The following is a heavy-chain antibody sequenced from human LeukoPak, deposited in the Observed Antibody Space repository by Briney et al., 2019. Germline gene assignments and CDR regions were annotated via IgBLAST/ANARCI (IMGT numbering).Heavy chain of an antibody. CDR3: ARIGLYMSSWYFDL. CDR1: GGSISSGSYY. Sequence: IPLETLSLTCTVSGGSISSGSYYWSWIRQPAGKGLEWIGRIYTSGSTNYDPSLKSRVTISVDTSKNQLSLRLSSVTAADTAVYYCARIGLYMSSWYFDLWGRGTLVTVSS. CDR2: IYTSGST. J-gene: IGHJ2*01. D-gene: IGHD3/OR15-3a*01. V-gene: IGHV4-61*02.